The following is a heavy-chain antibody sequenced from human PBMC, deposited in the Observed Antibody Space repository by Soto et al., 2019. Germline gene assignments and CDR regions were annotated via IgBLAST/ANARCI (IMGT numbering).Heavy chain of an antibody. CDR1: GFMFSAYT. D-gene: IGHD3-16*01. V-gene: IGHV3-21*06. J-gene: IGHJ1*01. Sequence: GGSLRLSCAASGFMFSAYTMNWVRQAPGKGLEWLSSISDDSSYIDYADSLRGRFTVSRDNARNSLYLQIDSLGVEDTAVYYCATPYYFNHWGPGXLVTVYS. CDR2: ISDDSSYI. CDR3: ATPYYFNH.